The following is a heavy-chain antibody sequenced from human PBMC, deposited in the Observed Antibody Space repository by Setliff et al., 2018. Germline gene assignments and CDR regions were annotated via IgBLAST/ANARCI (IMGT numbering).Heavy chain of an antibody. CDR1: GPTFSNFY. V-gene: IGHV3-7*03. CDR3: AREGMRGYFYYYLDV. J-gene: IGHJ6*03. CDR2: IHQIGHET. Sequence: HPGGSLRLSCAASGPTFSNFYMSWVRQAPGKGLEWVANIHQIGHETYYADSVKGRFTISRDKNSVFLQMDSLRAEDTAVYYCAREGMRGYFYYYLDVWGEGTTVTVSS.